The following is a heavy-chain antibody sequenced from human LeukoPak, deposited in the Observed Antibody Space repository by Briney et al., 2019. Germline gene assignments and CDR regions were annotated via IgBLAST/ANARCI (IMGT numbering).Heavy chain of an antibody. J-gene: IGHJ6*02. CDR2: ISAYNGNT. D-gene: IGHD2-2*01. CDR3: ARESYCSSTSCLSYYYYGMDV. V-gene: IGHV1-18*01. Sequence: EASVMVSCKASGYTFTSYGISWVRQAPGQGLEWMGWISAYNGNTNYAQKLQGRVTMTTDTSTSTAYMELRSLRSDDTAVYYCARESYCSSTSCLSYYYYGMDVWGQGTTVTVSS. CDR1: GYTFTSYG.